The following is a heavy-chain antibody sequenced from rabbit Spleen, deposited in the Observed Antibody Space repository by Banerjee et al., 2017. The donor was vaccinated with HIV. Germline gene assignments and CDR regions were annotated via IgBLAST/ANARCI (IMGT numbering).Heavy chain of an antibody. V-gene: IGHV1S45*01. J-gene: IGHJ4*01. CDR1: GFSFSSGYW. Sequence: QEQLEESGGDLVKPEGSLTLTCTASGFSFSSGYWICWVRQAPGKGLEWIACIYTGDGRTYYASWVNGRFTISKTSSTTVTLQMTSLTAAETATYFCARRNIGNYGNYAGAFNLWGQGTLVTVS. D-gene: IGHD4-2*01. CDR2: IYTGDGRT. CDR3: ARRNIGNYGNYAGAFNL.